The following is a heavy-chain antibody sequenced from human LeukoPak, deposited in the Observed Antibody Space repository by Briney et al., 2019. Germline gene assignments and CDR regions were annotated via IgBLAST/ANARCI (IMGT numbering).Heavy chain of an antibody. V-gene: IGHV3-30*02. Sequence: GGSLRLSCAASGFTFSNYGIHWVRQGRGKGLEWVAYIRNHGNDEYYADSVKGRFTVSRDNSRNTVYLQMNSLRVEDTALYYRAKDPLLYWAGDAFDIWGQGTMVTVSS. CDR1: GFTFSNYG. J-gene: IGHJ3*02. D-gene: IGHD2-8*02. CDR2: IRNHGNDE. CDR3: AKDPLLYWAGDAFDI.